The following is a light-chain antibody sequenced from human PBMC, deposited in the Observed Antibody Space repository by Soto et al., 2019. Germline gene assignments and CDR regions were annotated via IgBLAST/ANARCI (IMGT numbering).Light chain of an antibody. Sequence: DIQMTQSPSSLSESAGDRVTITCRASQSISSYLNWYQQKPGKAPKLLIYAASSLQSGVPSRFSGSGSGTDFTLTISSLQPEDFATYYCQQSFSTPRTFGQGTRLEIK. CDR3: QQSFSTPRT. CDR2: AAS. J-gene: IGKJ5*01. CDR1: QSISSY. V-gene: IGKV1-39*01.